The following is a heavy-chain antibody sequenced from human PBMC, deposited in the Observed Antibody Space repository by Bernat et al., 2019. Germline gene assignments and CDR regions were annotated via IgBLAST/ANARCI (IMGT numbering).Heavy chain of an antibody. V-gene: IGHV3-11*06. D-gene: IGHD3-3*01. CDR3: ARDLRFLEWVSLDY. J-gene: IGHJ4*02. CDR1: GFTFSDYY. Sequence: QVQLVESGGGLVKPGGSLRLSCAASGFTFSDYYMSWIRQAPGKGLEWVSYISSSSSYTNYADSVKGRFTISRDNAKNSLYLQMNSLRVEDTAVYYCARDLRFLEWVSLDYWGQGTLVTVSS. CDR2: ISSSSSYT.